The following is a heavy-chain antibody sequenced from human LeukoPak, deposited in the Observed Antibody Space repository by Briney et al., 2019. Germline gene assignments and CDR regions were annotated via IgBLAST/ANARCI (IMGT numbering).Heavy chain of an antibody. CDR3: ARAGDKGTANWYFDL. CDR1: GFTFARSE. CDR2: SSM. Sequence: GESLKISCAAAGFTFARSEMNWVRQTPGKGLEWISSSSMYYADSVKGRFTISRENAKQTLYLQMNSLRPEDTAVYYCARAGDKGTANWYFDLWGRGTLVTVYS. D-gene: IGHD2-21*01. J-gene: IGHJ2*01. V-gene: IGHV3-48*03.